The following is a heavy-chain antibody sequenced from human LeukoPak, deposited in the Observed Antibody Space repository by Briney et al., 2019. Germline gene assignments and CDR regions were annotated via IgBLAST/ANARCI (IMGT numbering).Heavy chain of an antibody. J-gene: IGHJ5*02. Sequence: SETLCLTCTVSGGSISSGDYYWSWIRQPPGTGLEWIGYMYYSGSTYYNPSLKSRVTISLDTSKNQFSLKLSSVTAADTAVYYCARPFYYDSRIDPWGQGTLVTVSS. CDR2: MYYSGST. CDR1: GGSISSGDYY. CDR3: ARPFYYDSRIDP. D-gene: IGHD3-22*01. V-gene: IGHV4-30-4*01.